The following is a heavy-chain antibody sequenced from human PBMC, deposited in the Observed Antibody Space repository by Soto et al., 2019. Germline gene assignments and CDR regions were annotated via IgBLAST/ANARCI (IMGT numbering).Heavy chain of an antibody. CDR2: SSYNGGT. CDR3: ARHRIEVVWRGFDF. Sequence: PSETLSLTCTVSTDSSSFNSSYWGWIRQPPGKGLQWIGSSSYNGGTFYNPSLKGRVVISFDTSKKQSSLQVTSVTAADTAVYFCARHRIEVVWRGFDFWGQGSPVTVS. D-gene: IGHD3-10*01. J-gene: IGHJ4*02. V-gene: IGHV4-39*01. CDR1: TDSSSFNSSY.